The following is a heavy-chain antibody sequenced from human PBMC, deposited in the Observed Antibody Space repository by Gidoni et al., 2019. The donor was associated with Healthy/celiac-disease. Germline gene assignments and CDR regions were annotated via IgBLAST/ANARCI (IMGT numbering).Heavy chain of an antibody. J-gene: IGHJ4*02. V-gene: IGHV4-59*01. CDR2: IYYSGST. D-gene: IGHD2-2*01. CDR1: GGSISSYY. CDR3: ARGRYQLLPDY. Sequence: QVQLQESGPGLVKPSETLSLTCTVSGGSISSYYWSWIRQPPGKGLEWIGYIYYSGSTNYNPSLKSRVTISVDTSKNQFSLKLSSVTAADTAVYYCARGRYQLLPDYWGQGTLVTVSS.